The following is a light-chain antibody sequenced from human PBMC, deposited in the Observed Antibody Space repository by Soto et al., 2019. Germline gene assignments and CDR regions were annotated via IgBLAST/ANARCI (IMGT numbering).Light chain of an antibody. V-gene: IGKV3-15*01. Sequence: IVMTQYQASLSVSPGEPAKLFCRASQRVGINLAWYQQKPGQAPRLLIYSASTRASGIPDRFSGSGSGTEFTLTISRLQSEDFAFFYCQQYDGWPRTFGQGTKV. J-gene: IGKJ1*01. CDR3: QQYDGWPRT. CDR1: QRVGIN. CDR2: SAS.